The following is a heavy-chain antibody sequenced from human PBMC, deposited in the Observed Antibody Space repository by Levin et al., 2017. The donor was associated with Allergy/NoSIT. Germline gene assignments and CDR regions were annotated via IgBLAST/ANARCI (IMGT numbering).Heavy chain of an antibody. J-gene: IGHJ4*02. V-gene: IGHV1-2*02. Sequence: GESLKISCKASGYTFTDYYMHWVRQAPGQGLEWMGWINTNDGGTNYAQKFRGRVTMTRDTSISTAYMVLSGLRSDDTAVYYCTRDNYAFLHDYWGQGTLVTVSS. CDR3: TRDNYAFLHDY. CDR1: GYTFTDYY. CDR2: INTNDGGT. D-gene: IGHD2-2*01.